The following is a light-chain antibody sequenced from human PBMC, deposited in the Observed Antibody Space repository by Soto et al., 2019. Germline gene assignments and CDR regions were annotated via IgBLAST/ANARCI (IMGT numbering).Light chain of an antibody. Sequence: DIQITQSPSTLSASVGDRVTITGRASQSINIWLAWYQQKPGKAPNLLIYRASTLKSGVPSRFSGSGSGTEFTLTISSLQPDDFATYYCQQYDSHSTFGQGTKVEIK. CDR3: QQYDSHST. V-gene: IGKV1-5*03. CDR2: RAS. CDR1: QSINIW. J-gene: IGKJ1*01.